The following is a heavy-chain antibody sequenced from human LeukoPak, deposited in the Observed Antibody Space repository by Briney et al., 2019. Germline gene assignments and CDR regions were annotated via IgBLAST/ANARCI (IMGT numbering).Heavy chain of an antibody. CDR3: ARVRDGYNYWSAFDI. D-gene: IGHD5-24*01. Sequence: PGGSLRLSCAASGFTFSSYAMSWVRQAPGKGLEGVSAISGSGGSTYYADSVEGRFTIPRDNSKNTVYLQMNSLRAEDTAVYYCARVRDGYNYWSAFDIWGQGTMVTVSS. J-gene: IGHJ3*02. V-gene: IGHV3-23*01. CDR1: GFTFSSYA. CDR2: ISGSGGST.